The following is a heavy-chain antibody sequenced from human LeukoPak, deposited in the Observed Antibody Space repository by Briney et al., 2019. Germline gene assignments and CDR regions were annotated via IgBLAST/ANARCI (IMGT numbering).Heavy chain of an antibody. D-gene: IGHD3-3*01. Sequence: GRSLRLSCAASGITISSYDMHWVRQAPGKGLEWVALISYDGSTKYYADSVKGRFTISRDDSKNTLYLQMNSLRAEDTAVYYCAKDPDFWSGGDAFDIWGQGTMVTVSS. CDR1: GITISSYD. V-gene: IGHV3-30*18. CDR2: ISYDGSTK. J-gene: IGHJ3*02. CDR3: AKDPDFWSGGDAFDI.